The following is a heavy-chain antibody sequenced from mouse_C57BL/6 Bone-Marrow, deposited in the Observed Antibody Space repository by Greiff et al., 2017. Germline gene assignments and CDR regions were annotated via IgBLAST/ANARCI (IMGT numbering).Heavy chain of an antibody. CDR1: GYTFTSYW. J-gene: IGHJ2*01. D-gene: IGHD1-3*01. V-gene: IGHV1-52*01. Sequence: QVQLQQPGAELVRPGSSVKLSCKASGYTFTSYWMHWVKQRPIQGLEWIGNIDPSDSETHYNQKFKDKATLTVDKSSSTAYMQLSSLTSEDSAVYYCARRSPSSWFYYFDYWGQGTTLTVSS. CDR2: IDPSDSET. CDR3: ARRSPSSWFYYFDY.